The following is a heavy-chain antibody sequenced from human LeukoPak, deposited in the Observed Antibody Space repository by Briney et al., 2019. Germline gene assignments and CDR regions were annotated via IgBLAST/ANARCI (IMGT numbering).Heavy chain of an antibody. Sequence: ASVKVSCKASGYTFTGYYMHWVRQAPGQGLEWMGWINPNSGGTNYAQKFQGRVTMTRDTFISTAYMELSRLRSDDTAVYYCARGYCSGGSCLDYWGRGTLVTVSS. D-gene: IGHD2-15*01. J-gene: IGHJ4*02. CDR3: ARGYCSGGSCLDY. V-gene: IGHV1-2*02. CDR1: GYTFTGYY. CDR2: INPNSGGT.